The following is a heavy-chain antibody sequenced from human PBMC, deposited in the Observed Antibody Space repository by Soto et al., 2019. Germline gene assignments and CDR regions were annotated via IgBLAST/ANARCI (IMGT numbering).Heavy chain of an antibody. CDR1: GDSIGSGDYY. CDR3: ARGSTYYGVVT. D-gene: IGHD3-10*01. V-gene: IGHV4-30-4*01. J-gene: IGHJ5*02. Sequence: QVQLQESGPRLVKPSQTLSLTCTVSGDSIGSGDYYWTWIRQPPGKGLEWIGYIYYIGTTFYNPSLESRVNISVDTSKNQFSLRVTSVTAADTAVYYCARGSTYYGVVTWGQGTRITVSS. CDR2: IYYIGTT.